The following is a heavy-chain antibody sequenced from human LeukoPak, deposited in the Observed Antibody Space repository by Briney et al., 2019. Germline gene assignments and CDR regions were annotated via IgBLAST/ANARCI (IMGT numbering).Heavy chain of an antibody. Sequence: SETLSLTCIVSGYSISSGYYWGWIRQPPGKGLEWIGSIYHSGITYYNPSLQSRVTISVDTSKNQFSLKLNSVTAADTAVYYCARPSRGSSWYHYWGQGTLVTVSS. CDR1: GYSISSGYY. V-gene: IGHV4-38-2*02. J-gene: IGHJ4*02. CDR2: IYHSGIT. CDR3: ARPSRGSSWYHY. D-gene: IGHD6-13*01.